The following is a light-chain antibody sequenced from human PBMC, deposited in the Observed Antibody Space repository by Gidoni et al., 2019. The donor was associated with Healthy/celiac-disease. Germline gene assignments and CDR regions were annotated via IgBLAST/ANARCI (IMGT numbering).Light chain of an antibody. CDR1: QSVSSTY. CDR3: QHYGSSPWT. J-gene: IGKJ1*01. V-gene: IGKV3-20*01. Sequence: EIVLTQSPGSLSLSPGERATLSCRASQSVSSTYLAWYQQKPGQAPRLLIYGASSRATGIPVRFSGSGSGTDFTLTITRLESEDFAVYFCQHYGSSPWTFGQGTKVEIK. CDR2: GAS.